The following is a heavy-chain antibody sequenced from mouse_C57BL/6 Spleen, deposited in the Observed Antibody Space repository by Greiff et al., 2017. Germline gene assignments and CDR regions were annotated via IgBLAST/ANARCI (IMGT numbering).Heavy chain of an antibody. CDR3: ARQGAMDY. CDR1: GYTFTSYS. V-gene: IGHV1-4*01. J-gene: IGHJ4*01. CDR2: INPSGGYT. Sequence: VQLQQSGAELARPGASVKMSCTASGYTFTSYSMHWVQQRPGQGLEWIGYINPSGGYTKYNQKFKDKATLTAAKSSITAYMQLSSVTSEDSAVYYCARQGAMDYWGQGTSVTVSS.